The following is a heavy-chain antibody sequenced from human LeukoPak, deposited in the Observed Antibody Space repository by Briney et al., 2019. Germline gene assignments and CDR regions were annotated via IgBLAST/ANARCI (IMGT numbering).Heavy chain of an antibody. CDR1: GFTFSNYA. Sequence: GGSLRLSCAASGFTFSNYAMNWVRQAPGKGLEWVSTISGVGDSTYYAESVKGRFTMSRDNSKNTVYLQMSSLRVEDTAIYYCAKRADGCSGVSCYYYYMDVWGKGTTVTVSS. CDR2: ISGVGDST. D-gene: IGHD2-15*01. V-gene: IGHV3-23*01. J-gene: IGHJ6*03. CDR3: AKRADGCSGVSCYYYYMDV.